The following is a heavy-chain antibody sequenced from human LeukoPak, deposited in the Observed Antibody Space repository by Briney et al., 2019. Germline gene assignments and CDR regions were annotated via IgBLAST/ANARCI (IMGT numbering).Heavy chain of an antibody. J-gene: IGHJ4*02. CDR3: AAYCSGGSCYSVGY. V-gene: IGHV3-21*01. D-gene: IGHD2-15*01. Sequence: KPGGSLRLSCAASGFTFSSYSMNWVRQAPGKGLEWVSSISSSSSYIYYADSVKGRFTISRDNAKNSLYLQMNSLRAEDTAVYYCAAYCSGGSCYSVGYWGQGTLVTVSS. CDR2: ISSSSSYI. CDR1: GFTFSSYS.